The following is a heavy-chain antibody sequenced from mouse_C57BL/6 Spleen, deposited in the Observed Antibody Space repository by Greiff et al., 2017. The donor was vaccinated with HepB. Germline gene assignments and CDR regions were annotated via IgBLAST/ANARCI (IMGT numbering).Heavy chain of an antibody. Sequence: VQLQQSGPELVKPGASVKISCKASGYAFSSSWMNWVKQRPGKGLEWIGRIYPGDGDTNYNGKFKGKATLTADKSSSTAYMQLSSLTSEDSAVYFCAREGWAFDYWGQGTTLTVSS. V-gene: IGHV1-82*01. CDR3: AREGWAFDY. J-gene: IGHJ2*01. CDR2: IYPGDGDT. CDR1: GYAFSSSW. D-gene: IGHD3-2*02.